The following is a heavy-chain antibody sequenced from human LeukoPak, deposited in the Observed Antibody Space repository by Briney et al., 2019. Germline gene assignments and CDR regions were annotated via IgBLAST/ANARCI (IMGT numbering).Heavy chain of an antibody. D-gene: IGHD2-8*02. CDR3: AGVLKYCDY. V-gene: IGHV4-34*01. CDR1: GGSFSGYY. CDR2: INHSGGT. Sequence: PSETLSLTCAVYGGSFSGYYWSWIRQPPGKGLEWIGEINHSGGTNYNPSLKSRVTISIDTSKNQFSLKLSSVTAADTAVYFCAGVLKYCDYWGQGTLVTVSS. J-gene: IGHJ4*02.